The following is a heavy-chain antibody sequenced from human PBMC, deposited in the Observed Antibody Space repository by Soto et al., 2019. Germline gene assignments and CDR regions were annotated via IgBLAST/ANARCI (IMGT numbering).Heavy chain of an antibody. Sequence: GESLKISCAASGFTFSSYSMNWVRQAPGKGLEWVSSISSSSSYIYYADSVKGRFTISRDNAKNSLYLQMNSLRAGDTAVYYCASESVYCSSTSCYTGYSRTHAFDIWGQGTMVTVSS. CDR1: GFTFSSYS. V-gene: IGHV3-21*01. CDR3: ASESVYCSSTSCYTGYSRTHAFDI. CDR2: ISSSSSYI. D-gene: IGHD2-2*02. J-gene: IGHJ3*02.